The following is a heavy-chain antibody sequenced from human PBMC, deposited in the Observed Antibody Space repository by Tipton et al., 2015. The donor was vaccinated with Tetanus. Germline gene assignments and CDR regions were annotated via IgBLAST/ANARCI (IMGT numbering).Heavy chain of an antibody. CDR1: GGTFKGYA. V-gene: IGHV1-69*06. CDR2: MFPQFGTS. J-gene: IGHJ6*02. CDR3: ARDAGVDYGDFLSYYNAMDV. Sequence: QSGAEVKKPGSSVRVSCKTSGGTFKGYAISWVRQAPGQGLEWLGGMFPQFGTSNYAPKFQDRVTITADTSTDTVYMDLSSLRFDDTAIYYCARDAGVDYGDFLSYYNAMDVWGQGTTVTVSS. D-gene: IGHD4-17*01.